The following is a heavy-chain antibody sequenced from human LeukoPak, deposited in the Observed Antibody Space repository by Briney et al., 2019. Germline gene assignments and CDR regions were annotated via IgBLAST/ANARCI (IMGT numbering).Heavy chain of an antibody. CDR1: GYAISSGGFS. V-gene: IGHV4-30-2*01. CDR3: ARSRQASGLFSS. Sequence: SETLSLTCTVSGYAISSGGFSWNWIRQPPGKGLEWIGCIYDRGPASYNPSLKSRFTISVDRPKDQFFLNVTSLTAADTAVYYCARSRQASGLFSSWGQGTLVVVSS. J-gene: IGHJ5*02. D-gene: IGHD3-10*01. CDR2: IYDRGPA.